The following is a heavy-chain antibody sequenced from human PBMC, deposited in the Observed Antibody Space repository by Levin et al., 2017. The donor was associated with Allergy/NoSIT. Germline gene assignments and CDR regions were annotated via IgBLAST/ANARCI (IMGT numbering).Heavy chain of an antibody. V-gene: IGHV3-30*18. CDR2: ISYDGSNK. J-gene: IGHJ4*02. CDR1: GFTFSSYG. D-gene: IGHD4-17*01. Sequence: GGSLRLSCAASGFTFSSYGMHWVRQAPGKGLEWVAVISYDGSNKYYADSVKGRFTISRDNSKNTLYLQMNSLRAEDTAVYYCAKDSKGGYGDLRDWAFDYWGQGTLVTVSS. CDR3: AKDSKGGYGDLRDWAFDY.